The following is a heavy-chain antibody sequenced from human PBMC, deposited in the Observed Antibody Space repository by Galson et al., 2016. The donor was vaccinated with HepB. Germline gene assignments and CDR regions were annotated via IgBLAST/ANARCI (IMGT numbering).Heavy chain of an antibody. J-gene: IGHJ3*02. Sequence: SLRLSCAASGFNFSTYGMYWVRQPPGKGLEWVTIISYDGTYKYYADSVNDRFTISRDSSKNTLYLHMNNLSAEDTAVYYCAKGSENYGFALDIWGQGTMVTVSS. V-gene: IGHV3-30*18. CDR2: ISYDGTYK. CDR1: GFNFSTYG. D-gene: IGHD3-10*01. CDR3: AKGSENYGFALDI.